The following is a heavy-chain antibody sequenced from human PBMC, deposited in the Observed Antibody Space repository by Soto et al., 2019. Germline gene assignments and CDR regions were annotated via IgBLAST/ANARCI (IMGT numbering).Heavy chain of an antibody. CDR2: ISYDGSNE. V-gene: IGHV3-30-3*01. D-gene: IGHD6-19*01. Sequence: GGSLRLSCAASGFTFSSYAMHWVRQAPGKGLEWVAVISYDGSNEYYADSVKGRFTISRDNSKNTLYLQVNSLRAEDTAIYYCTRETMTIRLYFDYWGQGALVTVSS. J-gene: IGHJ4*02. CDR3: TRETMTIRLYFDY. CDR1: GFTFSSYA.